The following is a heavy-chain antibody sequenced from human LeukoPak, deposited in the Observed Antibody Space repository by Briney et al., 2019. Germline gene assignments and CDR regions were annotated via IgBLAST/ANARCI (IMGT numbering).Heavy chain of an antibody. V-gene: IGHV4-30-4*01. Sequence: SQTLSLTCTVSGGSISSGDYYWSWIRQPPGKGLEWIGYIYYSGSTYYNPSLKSRVTISVDTSKNQFSLKLSSVTAADTAVYYCARVGGWHRGFDYWGQGTLVTVSS. CDR1: GGSISSGDYY. J-gene: IGHJ4*02. D-gene: IGHD6-19*01. CDR3: ARVGGWHRGFDY. CDR2: IYYSGST.